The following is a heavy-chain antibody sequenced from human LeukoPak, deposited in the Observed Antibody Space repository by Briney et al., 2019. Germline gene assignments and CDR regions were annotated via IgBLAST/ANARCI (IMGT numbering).Heavy chain of an antibody. CDR2: IYSGGST. J-gene: IGHJ3*02. D-gene: IGHD2-2*01. V-gene: IGHV3-53*01. CDR1: GFTVSSNY. Sequence: PGGSLRLSCAASGFTVSSNYMSWVRQAPGKGLEWVSGIYSGGSTYYADSVKGRFTISRDNSKNTLYLQMNSLRAEDTAVYYCARDRVVYCSSTSCYEGPDAFDIWGQGTMVTVSS. CDR3: ARDRVVYCSSTSCYEGPDAFDI.